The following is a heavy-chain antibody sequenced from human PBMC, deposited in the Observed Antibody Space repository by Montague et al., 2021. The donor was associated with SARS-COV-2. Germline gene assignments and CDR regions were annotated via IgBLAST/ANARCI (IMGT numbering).Heavy chain of an antibody. V-gene: IGHV3-23*01. CDR2: ISGSGGST. D-gene: IGHD4-17*01. CDR1: GFTFSSFT. Sequence: SRRLSLSASGFTFSSFTMSLVRLAPGKGLEWVSTISGSGGSTWYADSVKGRFTISRDNSKSTLFLQMNSLRAEDTALYYCTGADNYGSWGRGTLVTVSS. CDR3: TGADNYGS. J-gene: IGHJ5*02.